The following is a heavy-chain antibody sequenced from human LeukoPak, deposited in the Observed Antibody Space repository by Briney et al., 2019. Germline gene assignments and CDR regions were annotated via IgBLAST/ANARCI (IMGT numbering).Heavy chain of an antibody. CDR3: ARDVRMVRGVIRAHWFDP. CDR1: GGSITSSYW. D-gene: IGHD3-10*01. Sequence: PSGTLSLTCDVSGGSITSSYWWSWVRQPPGKGLEWIGEIYHSGSTNYNPSLKSRVTISVDKSKNQFSLKLSSVTAADTAVYYCARDVRMVRGVIRAHWFDPWGQGTLVTVSS. V-gene: IGHV4-4*02. CDR2: IYHSGST. J-gene: IGHJ5*02.